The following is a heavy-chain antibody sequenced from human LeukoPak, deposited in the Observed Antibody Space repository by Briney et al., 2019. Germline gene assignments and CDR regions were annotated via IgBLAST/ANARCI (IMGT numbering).Heavy chain of an antibody. V-gene: IGHV1-69*05. J-gene: IGHJ4*02. Sequence: SVKVSCKASGGTFSSYAISWVRQAPGQGLEWMGGIIPIFGTANYAQKFQGRVTITTDESTSTAYMELSSLRSEDTAVYYCASGYDSRGYYHYWGQGTLVTVSS. CDR3: ASGYDSRGYYHY. CDR2: IIPIFGTA. CDR1: GGTFSSYA. D-gene: IGHD3-22*01.